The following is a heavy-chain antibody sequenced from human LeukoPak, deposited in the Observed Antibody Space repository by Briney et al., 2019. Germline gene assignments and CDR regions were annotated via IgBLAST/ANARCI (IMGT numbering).Heavy chain of an antibody. V-gene: IGHV3-21*01. CDR3: ARDPYDYVWGSYRPSFSWFDP. CDR2: ISSSSSYI. J-gene: IGHJ5*02. Sequence: GGSLRLSCAASGFTFSSYSMNWVRQAPGKGLEWVSSISSSSSYIYYADSVKGRFTISRDNAKNSLYLQMNSLRAEDTAVYYCARDPYDYVWGSYRPSFSWFDPWGQGTLVTVSS. CDR1: GFTFSSYS. D-gene: IGHD3-16*02.